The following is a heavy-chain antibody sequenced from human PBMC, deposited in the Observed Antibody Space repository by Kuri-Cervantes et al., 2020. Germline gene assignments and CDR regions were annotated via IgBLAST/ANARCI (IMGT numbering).Heavy chain of an antibody. J-gene: IGHJ4*02. CDR2: IFSNDEK. Sequence: SGPTLVKPTETLTLTCTVSGFSLSNAGMGVSWIRQPPGKALEWLAHIFSNDEKSYSTSLKSRLTISKDTSKSQVVLTMTNMDPVDTATYYCARIVNNWNYFDYWGQGTLVTVSS. V-gene: IGHV2-26*01. CDR1: GFSLSNAGMG. D-gene: IGHD1-20*01. CDR3: ARIVNNWNYFDY.